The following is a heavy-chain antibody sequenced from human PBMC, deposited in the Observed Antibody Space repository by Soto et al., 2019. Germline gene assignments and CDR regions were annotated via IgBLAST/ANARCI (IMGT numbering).Heavy chain of an antibody. V-gene: IGHV1-69*13. Sequence: GASVKVSCKASGGTFSSYAISWVRQAPGQGLEWMGGIIPIFGTANYAQKFQGRVTITADESTSTAYMELSSLRSEDTAVYYCARDDFWSGYPPRIYYYYGMDVWGQGTTVTVSS. J-gene: IGHJ6*02. CDR2: IIPIFGTA. CDR1: GGTFSSYA. CDR3: ARDDFWSGYPPRIYYYYGMDV. D-gene: IGHD3-3*01.